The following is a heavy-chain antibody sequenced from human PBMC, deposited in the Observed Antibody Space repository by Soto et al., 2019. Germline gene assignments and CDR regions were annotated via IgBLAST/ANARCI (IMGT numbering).Heavy chain of an antibody. CDR3: ARVRGYSYGYGSFDY. V-gene: IGHV4-59*01. Sequence: QVQLQESGPGLVKPSETLSLTCTVSGASISSYSWSWIRQPPGKGLEWIGYTYYSGSTNYNPSLRSRVAISVDTAKKQFSLKLSSVTAADTAVYYCARVRGYSYGYGSFDYWGQGTLVTVSS. CDR2: TYYSGST. J-gene: IGHJ4*02. D-gene: IGHD5-18*01. CDR1: GASISSYS.